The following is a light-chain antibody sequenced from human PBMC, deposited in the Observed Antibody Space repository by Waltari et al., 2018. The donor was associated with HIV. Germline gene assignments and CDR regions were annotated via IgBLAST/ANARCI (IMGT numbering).Light chain of an antibody. CDR3: QAWDRSVV. V-gene: IGLV3-1*01. Sequence: SYELTQPPSVSVSPGQTASITCSGDQLGDKFVCWYQQRPGQPPVLVMYQDSKWPSGIPGRFSGSNSGNTATLTITGTQSMDEADYYCQAWDRSVVFGGGTKLTVL. J-gene: IGLJ2*01. CDR2: QDS. CDR1: QLGDKF.